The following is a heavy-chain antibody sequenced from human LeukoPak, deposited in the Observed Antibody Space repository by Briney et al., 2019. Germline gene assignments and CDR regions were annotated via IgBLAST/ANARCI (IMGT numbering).Heavy chain of an antibody. CDR1: EFTFSRYG. V-gene: IGHV3-30*18. J-gene: IGHJ4*02. CDR2: ISYGGSNT. Sequence: GGSQRLSCAASEFTFSRYGMYWFRQAPGKGLEWVATISYGGSNTYYADSVKGRFTISRDNSQNTLYLQMNSLRAEDTAVYYCAKGHIGTSLMVHLDYWGQGTLVTVSS. D-gene: IGHD1-1*01. CDR3: AKGHIGTSLMVHLDY.